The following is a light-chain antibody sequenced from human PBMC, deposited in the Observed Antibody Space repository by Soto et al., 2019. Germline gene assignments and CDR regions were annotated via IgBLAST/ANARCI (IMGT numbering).Light chain of an antibody. V-gene: IGKV1-5*01. CDR2: DAS. J-gene: IGKJ5*01. CDR1: HSISSW. Sequence: DIQMTQSPSTLSASVGDRVTITCRASHSISSWLAWYQQKPGKAPKLLIYDASTLQSGVPSRFSGSASGTDFNLTIDSLQSDDSATYYCQQYNSYATFGQGTRLEN. CDR3: QQYNSYAT.